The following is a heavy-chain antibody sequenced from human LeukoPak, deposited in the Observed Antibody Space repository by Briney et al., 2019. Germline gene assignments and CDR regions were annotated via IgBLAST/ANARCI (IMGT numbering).Heavy chain of an antibody. J-gene: IGHJ6*02. D-gene: IGHD1-26*01. V-gene: IGHV3-30*04. CDR3: ARDYSGSPYYGMDV. Sequence: GRSLRLSCAASGFTFSSYAMHWVRQAPGKGLEWVAVISYDGSNKYYADSVKGRITISRDNSKNTLYLQMNSLRAEDTAVYYCARDYSGSPYYGMDVWGQGTTVTVSS. CDR1: GFTFSSYA. CDR2: ISYDGSNK.